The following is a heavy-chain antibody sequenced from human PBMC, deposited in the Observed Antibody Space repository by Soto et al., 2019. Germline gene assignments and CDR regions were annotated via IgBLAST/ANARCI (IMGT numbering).Heavy chain of an antibody. CDR1: GGSISSYY. CDR2: IYYNGST. V-gene: IGHV4-59*01. D-gene: IGHD6-25*01. CDR3: ARPHGGSSGWDNWFDP. Sequence: PSETLSLTCTVSGGSISSYYWSWIRQPPGKGLEWIGYIYYNGSTNYNPSLKSRVTISVDTSKNQFSLKLSSVTAADTAVYYCARPHGGSSGWDNWFDPWGQGTLVTVSS. J-gene: IGHJ5*02.